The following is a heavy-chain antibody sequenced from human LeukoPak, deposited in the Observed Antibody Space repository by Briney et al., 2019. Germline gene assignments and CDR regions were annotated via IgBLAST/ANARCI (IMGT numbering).Heavy chain of an antibody. V-gene: IGHV1-46*01. Sequence: ASVKVSCKASGYTFTSYYMHWVRQAPGQGLEWMGIINPSGGSTSYAQKFQGRVTMTRDMSTSTVYMELSSLRSEDTAVYYCASSMHQALFDYWGQGTLVTVSS. CDR2: INPSGGST. D-gene: IGHD2/OR15-2a*01. J-gene: IGHJ4*02. CDR3: ASSMHQALFDY. CDR1: GYTFTSYY.